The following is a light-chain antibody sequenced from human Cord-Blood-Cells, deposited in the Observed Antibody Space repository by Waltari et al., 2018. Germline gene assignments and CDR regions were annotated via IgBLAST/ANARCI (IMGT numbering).Light chain of an antibody. CDR1: QSISSW. J-gene: IGKJ3*01. CDR2: DAS. V-gene: IGKV1-5*01. CDR3: QQYNSYS. Sequence: DIQRTQSPSTLSASVGDRVTITCRASQSISSWLAWYQQKPGKAPKLLIYDASSLESGVPSRFSGSGSGTEFTLTISSLQPDDFATYYCQQYNSYSFGPGTKVDIK.